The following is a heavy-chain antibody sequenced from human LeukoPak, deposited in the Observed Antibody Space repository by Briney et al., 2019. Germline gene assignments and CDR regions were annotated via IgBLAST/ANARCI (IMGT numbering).Heavy chain of an antibody. CDR2: IYHSGST. J-gene: IGHJ6*03. D-gene: IGHD3-10*01. V-gene: IGHV4-4*02. CDR1: GGSISSSNW. Sequence: PSGTLSLTCAVSGGSISSSNWWSWVRQPPGKGLEWIGEIYHSGSTNYNPSLKSRVTISVDKSKNQFSLKLSSVTAADTAVYYCAGAMADIYYYYYYMDVWGKGTTVTVSS. CDR3: AGAMADIYYYYYYMDV.